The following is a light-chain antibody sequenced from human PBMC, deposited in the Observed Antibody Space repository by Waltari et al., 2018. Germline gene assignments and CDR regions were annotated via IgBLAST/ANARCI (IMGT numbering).Light chain of an antibody. CDR1: QDIGNY. CDR2: AVS. Sequence: DIQMTQSPSAMSASVGDRVAITCWASQDIGNYLAWFQQKPGTVPKRLIYAVSSLESGVPSRFSGSDSGTEFTLTINRLQPEDLATYFCLQHYTYPPTFGQGTRLEI. CDR3: LQHYTYPPT. V-gene: IGKV1-17*03. J-gene: IGKJ5*01.